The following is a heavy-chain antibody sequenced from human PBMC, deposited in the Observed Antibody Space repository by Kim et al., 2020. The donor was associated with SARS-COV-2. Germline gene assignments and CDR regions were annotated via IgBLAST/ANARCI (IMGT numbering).Heavy chain of an antibody. J-gene: IGHJ4*02. D-gene: IGHD2-2*01. CDR3: ARHIVVVPAAISSAGYFDY. CDR1: GGSISSSSYY. V-gene: IGHV4-39*01. CDR2: IYYSGST. Sequence: SETLSLTCTVSGGSISSSSYYWGWIRQPPGKGLEWIGSIYYSGSTYYNPSLKSRVTISVDTSKNQFSLKLSSVTAADTAVYYCARHIVVVPAAISSAGYFDYWGQGTLVTVSS.